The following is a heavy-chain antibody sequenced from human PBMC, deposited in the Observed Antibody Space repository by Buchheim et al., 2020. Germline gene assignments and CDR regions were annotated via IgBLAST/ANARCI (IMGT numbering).Heavy chain of an antibody. J-gene: IGHJ4*02. D-gene: IGHD3-9*01. Sequence: EVQLVESGGGLVQPGGSLRLSCAASGFMFSSYEMNWVRQAPGKGLEWVSYISSSGDTIHYADSVKGRFTISRDNAKNSLDLQMNSLRAEDTAVYYCAREGGILTGYWLFDYWGQGTL. CDR3: AREGGILTGYWLFDY. CDR1: GFMFSSYE. V-gene: IGHV3-48*03. CDR2: ISSSGDTI.